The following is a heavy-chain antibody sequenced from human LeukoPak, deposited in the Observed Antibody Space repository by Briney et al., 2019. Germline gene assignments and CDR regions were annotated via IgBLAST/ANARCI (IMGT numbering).Heavy chain of an antibody. CDR3: ARDSTGTSESDY. V-gene: IGHV1-69*04. J-gene: IGHJ4*02. Sequence: SVKVSCKASGGTFSSYAISWVRQAPGQGLEWMGRIIPIFGIANYAQKFQGRVTITADKSTSTAYMELSSLRSEDTAVYYCARDSTGTSESDYWGQGTLVTDSS. CDR1: GGTFSSYA. CDR2: IIPIFGIA. D-gene: IGHD1-1*01.